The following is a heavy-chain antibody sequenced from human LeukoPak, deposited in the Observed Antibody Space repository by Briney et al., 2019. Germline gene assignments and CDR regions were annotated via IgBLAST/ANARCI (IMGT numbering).Heavy chain of an antibody. V-gene: IGHV1-18*01. CDR3: ARDHAYCTNGVCYWRDYYYYYMDV. J-gene: IGHJ6*03. Sequence: GASVTVSCKASGYTFTSYGISWVRQAPGQGLEWMGCISAYNGNTNYAQKLQGRVTMTTDTSTSTDYMELRSLRTDDTAVYYCARDHAYCTNGVCYWRDYYYYYMDVWGKGTTVTVSS. CDR1: GYTFTSYG. CDR2: ISAYNGNT. D-gene: IGHD2-8*01.